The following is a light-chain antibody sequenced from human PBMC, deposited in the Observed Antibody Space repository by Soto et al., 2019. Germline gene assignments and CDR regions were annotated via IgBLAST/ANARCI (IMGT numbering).Light chain of an antibody. Sequence: EIVLTQSPATLSWSAGERATLSWRASQSVGSYLAWYQQKPGQAPRLLFYGASTGATGLPARFSGSGYGTEFNLTINSLQAEDCAVYYCQQYYNWPRTFGQGTRLEIK. CDR2: GAS. J-gene: IGKJ5*01. CDR3: QQYYNWPRT. V-gene: IGKV3-15*01. CDR1: QSVGSY.